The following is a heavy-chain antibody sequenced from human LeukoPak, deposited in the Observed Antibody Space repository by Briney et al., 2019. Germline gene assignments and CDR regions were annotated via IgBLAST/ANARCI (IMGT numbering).Heavy chain of an antibody. CDR1: GFTFSSYG. CDR2: IRYDGSNK. D-gene: IGHD6-19*01. V-gene: IGHV3-30*02. Sequence: PGGSLRLSCAASGFTFSSYGMHWVRQAPGKGLEWVAFIRYDGSNKYYADSVKRRFTISRDNSKHTLYLQMNSLRAEDTAVYYCADGYSSGWYFDYWGQGTLVTVSS. J-gene: IGHJ4*02. CDR3: ADGYSSGWYFDY.